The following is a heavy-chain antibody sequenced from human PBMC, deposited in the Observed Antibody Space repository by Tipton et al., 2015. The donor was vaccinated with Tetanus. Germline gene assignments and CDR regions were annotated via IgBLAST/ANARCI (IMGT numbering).Heavy chain of an antibody. V-gene: IGHV3-23*01. J-gene: IGHJ2*01. CDR2: IRNRGDAT. Sequence: GSLRLSCAASGFTLGNYAMSWVRQAPGKGLEWVSSIRNRGDATYYADSVKGRFTISRDSSESTLYLQMNSLRPEDTAVYFCAKDYSSSSWTGSRRYFDRWGRGTLVAVSS. CDR3: AKDYSSSSWTGSRRYFDR. D-gene: IGHD6-6*01. CDR1: GFTLGNYA.